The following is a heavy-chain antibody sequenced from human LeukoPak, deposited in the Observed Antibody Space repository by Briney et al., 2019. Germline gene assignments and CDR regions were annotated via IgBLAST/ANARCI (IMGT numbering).Heavy chain of an antibody. V-gene: IGHV4-34*01. CDR3: ARGGSGTGSYYY. Sequence: LETLSLTCAVFGGPFSGHYWSWIRQPPGKGLEWIGESSHSGSTNYNPSLKSRVTISVDTSKNQFSLMLNSVTAADTAVYYCARGGSGTGSYYYWGQGALVTVSS. D-gene: IGHD3-10*01. CDR2: SSHSGST. CDR1: GGPFSGHY. J-gene: IGHJ4*02.